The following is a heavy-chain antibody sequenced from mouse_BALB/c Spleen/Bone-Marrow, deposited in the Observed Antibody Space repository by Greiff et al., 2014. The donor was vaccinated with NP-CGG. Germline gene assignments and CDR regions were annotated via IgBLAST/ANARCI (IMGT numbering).Heavy chain of an antibody. CDR2: IYPGSGST. J-gene: IGHJ1*01. CDR1: GYTFTDYV. V-gene: IGHV1-77*01. CDR3: ARYYDYDWYFDV. D-gene: IGHD2-4*01. Sequence: VQLQQSGPELVKPGASVKMSCKASGYTFTDYVISWVKQRTGQGLEWIGEIYPGSGSTYYSEKFKGKATLTADKSSNTAYMQLSSLTPEDSAVYFCARYYDYDWYFDVWGAGTTVTVSS.